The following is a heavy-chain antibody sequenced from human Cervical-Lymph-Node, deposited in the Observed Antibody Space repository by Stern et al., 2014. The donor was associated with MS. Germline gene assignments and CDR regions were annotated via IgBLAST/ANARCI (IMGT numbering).Heavy chain of an antibody. Sequence: VQLVESGGGVVQPGRSLRLSCAASGFTFSSYGMHWVRQAPGKGLEWVAVIWYDGSKEYYADSMKGRFTISRDNSKNTLYLLMNSLRAEDTAVYYCARESGNTAEYFHHWGQGTLVTVSS. D-gene: IGHD4-23*01. CDR1: GFTFSSYG. V-gene: IGHV3-33*01. J-gene: IGHJ1*01. CDR3: ARESGNTAEYFHH. CDR2: IWYDGSKE.